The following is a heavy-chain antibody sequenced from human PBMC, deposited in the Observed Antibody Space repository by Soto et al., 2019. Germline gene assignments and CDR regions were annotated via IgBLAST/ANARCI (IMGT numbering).Heavy chain of an antibody. Sequence: ASVKVSCKAPGDSFTSYYLNGVRQAPGQGLEWMGVINPHGGSTKYAQKFQGRITMTRDTSRSTVYMELSSLRSDDTAIYYCARSSGGNFGIIIEGSNWFDPWGQGTLVTVSS. D-gene: IGHD3-3*01. CDR1: GDSFTSYY. CDR2: INPHGGST. CDR3: ARSSGGNFGIIIEGSNWFDP. V-gene: IGHV1-46*01. J-gene: IGHJ5*02.